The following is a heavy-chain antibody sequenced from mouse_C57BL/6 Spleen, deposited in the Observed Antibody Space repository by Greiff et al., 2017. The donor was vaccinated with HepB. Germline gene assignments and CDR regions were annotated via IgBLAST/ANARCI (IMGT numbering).Heavy chain of an antibody. CDR3: ARNLYYGSSYVDWYFDV. Sequence: QVQLKESGPGLVAPSQSLSITCTVSGFSLTSYAISWVRQPPGKGLEWLGVIWTGGGTNYNSALKSRLSISKDKSKSQVFLKMNSLQTDDTARYYCARNLYYGSSYVDWYFDVWGTGTTVTVSS. J-gene: IGHJ1*03. D-gene: IGHD1-1*01. CDR1: GFSLTSYA. V-gene: IGHV2-9-1*01. CDR2: IWTGGGT.